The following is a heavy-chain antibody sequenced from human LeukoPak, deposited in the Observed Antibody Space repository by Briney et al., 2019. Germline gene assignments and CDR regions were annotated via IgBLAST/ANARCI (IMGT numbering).Heavy chain of an antibody. V-gene: IGHV3-21*01. D-gene: IGHD4-17*01. CDR1: GFTFSSYS. CDR3: ARDNTVTTDFDY. Sequence: GGSLRLSCAASGFTFSSYSMNWVRQAPGKGLEWVSSISSSSSSYIYYADSVKGRFTISRDNAKNSLYLQMNSLRAEDTAVYYCARDNTVTTDFDYWGQGTLVTVSS. J-gene: IGHJ4*02. CDR2: ISSSSSSYI.